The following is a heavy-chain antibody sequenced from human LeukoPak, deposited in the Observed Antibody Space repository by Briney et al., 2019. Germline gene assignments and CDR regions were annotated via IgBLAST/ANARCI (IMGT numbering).Heavy chain of an antibody. V-gene: IGHV4-59*08. J-gene: IGHJ4*02. CDR2: TYYSGTT. CDR3: ARRPAVAASPFDY. D-gene: IGHD6-19*01. CDR1: GASMNLYY. Sequence: SETLSLTCTVSGASMNLYYWGWVRQTPGKGLEYIGFTYYSGTTNYNPTLKSRVTMSVDTSQNQFSLKMTSVTAADTAIYYCARRPAVAASPFDYWGRGTLVTVSS.